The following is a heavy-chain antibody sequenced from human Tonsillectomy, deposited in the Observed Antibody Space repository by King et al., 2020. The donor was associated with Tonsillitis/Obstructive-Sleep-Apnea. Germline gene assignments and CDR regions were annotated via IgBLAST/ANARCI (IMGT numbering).Heavy chain of an antibody. J-gene: IGHJ2*01. CDR2: ISSSGSTI. V-gene: IGHV3-48*03. D-gene: IGHD5-12*01. CDR3: ARDSLGWYFDL. Sequence: VQLVESGGGLVQPGGSLRLSCAASGFTFSSYEMNWVRQAPGKGLEWVSYISSSGSTIYYADSVKGRFTISRDNATNSLYLQMNDLRAEDTAVYYCARDSLGWYFDLWGRGTLVSVSS. CDR1: GFTFSSYE.